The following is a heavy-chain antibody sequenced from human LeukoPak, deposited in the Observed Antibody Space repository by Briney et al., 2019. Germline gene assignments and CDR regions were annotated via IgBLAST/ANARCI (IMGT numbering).Heavy chain of an antibody. CDR2: IYYSGTT. V-gene: IGHV4-39*07. J-gene: IGHJ6*03. CDR1: DGSISSGYYY. Sequence: SETLSLTCSVSDGSISSGYYYWAWIRQPPGKGPEWIGSIYYSGTTYPNSSLKSRVTIPVDTSKNQFSLKLSSVTAADTAVYYCARGYYDILTGYHYYYYYMDVWGKGTTVTISS. CDR3: ARGYYDILTGYHYYYYYMDV. D-gene: IGHD3-9*01.